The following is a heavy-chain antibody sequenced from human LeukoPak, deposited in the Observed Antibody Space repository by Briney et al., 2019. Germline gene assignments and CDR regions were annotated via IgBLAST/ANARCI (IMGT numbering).Heavy chain of an antibody. CDR2: ISDSGGST. J-gene: IGHJ5*02. Sequence: GGSLRLSCAASGFTFSSYAMSWVRQAPGKGLEWVSAISDSGGSTYYADSVKGRFTISRDNSKNTLYLQMNSLRAEDTAVYYCAKARGYYDSSGYYFFPRGFDPWAREPWRPSPQ. CDR3: AKARGYYDSSGYYFFPRGFDP. CDR1: GFTFSSYA. V-gene: IGHV3-23*01. D-gene: IGHD3-22*01.